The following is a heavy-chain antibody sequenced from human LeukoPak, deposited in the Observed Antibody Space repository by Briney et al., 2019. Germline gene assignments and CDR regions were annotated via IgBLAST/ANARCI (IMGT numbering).Heavy chain of an antibody. D-gene: IGHD3-10*01. CDR2: IQYDGNTI. V-gene: IGHV3-30*02. J-gene: IGHJ4*02. Sequence: GGSLRLSCVASGFIYSHNGMHWVRQAPGKGLEWVAFIQYDGNTIFYADSVKGRFTISRDNAKNSLYLQMNSLRAEDTAFYYCASYHRLVRGVLDSWGQGTLVTVSS. CDR3: ASYHRLVRGVLDS. CDR1: GFIYSHNG.